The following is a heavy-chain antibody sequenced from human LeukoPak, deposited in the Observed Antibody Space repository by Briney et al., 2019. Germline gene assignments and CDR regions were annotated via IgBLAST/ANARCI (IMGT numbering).Heavy chain of an antibody. CDR3: ALEVELRHGGPYFDY. CDR2: IYWGDDK. Sequence: SGPTLVNPTQTLTLTCTFSGFSLSTSGVGVGWIRQPPGKALEWLALIYWGDDKRYIPSLKSRLTITKDTSKIQVVLTMTNMDPVDTATYYCALEVELRHGGPYFDYWGQGTLATVSS. D-gene: IGHD1-7*01. J-gene: IGHJ4*02. CDR1: GFSLSTSGVG. V-gene: IGHV2-5*02.